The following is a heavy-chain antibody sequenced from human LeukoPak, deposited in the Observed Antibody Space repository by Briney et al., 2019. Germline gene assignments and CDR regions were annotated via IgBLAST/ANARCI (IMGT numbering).Heavy chain of an antibody. J-gene: IGHJ4*02. D-gene: IGHD3-22*01. CDR2: INWNGGST. V-gene: IGHV3-20*04. CDR1: GFTFDDYG. Sequence: GGSLRLSCAASGFTFDDYGMSWVRQAPGKGLEWVSGINWNGGSTGYADSVKGRFTISRDNAKNSLYLQMNSLRAEDTAVYYCARDGDYYDSSGYDYWGQGTLVTVSS. CDR3: ARDGDYYDSSGYDY.